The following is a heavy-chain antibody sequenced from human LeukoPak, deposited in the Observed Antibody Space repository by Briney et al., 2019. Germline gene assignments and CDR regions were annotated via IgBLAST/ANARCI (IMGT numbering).Heavy chain of an antibody. J-gene: IGHJ5*02. Sequence: SETLSLTCTVSGGSISSGGYYWSWIRQPPGKGLEWIGEINHSGSTNYNPSLKSRVTISVDTSKNQFSLKLSSVTAADTAVYYCARLRIAAAASDWFDPWGQGTLVTVSS. D-gene: IGHD6-13*01. V-gene: IGHV4-39*07. CDR1: GGSISSGGYY. CDR3: ARLRIAAAASDWFDP. CDR2: INHSGST.